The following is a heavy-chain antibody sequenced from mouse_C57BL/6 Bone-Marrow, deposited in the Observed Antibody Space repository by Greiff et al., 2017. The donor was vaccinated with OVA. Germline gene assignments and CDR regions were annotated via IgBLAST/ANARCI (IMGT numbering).Heavy chain of an antibody. V-gene: IGHV1-81*01. CDR3: ARLWLRREDFDY. CDR2: IYPRSGNT. CDR1: GYTFTSYG. D-gene: IGHD2-2*01. Sequence: QVQLQQSGAELARPGASVKLSCKASGYTFTSYGISWVKQRTGQGLEWIGEIYPRSGNTYYNEKFKGKVTLTADKSSSTAYMELRSLTSEDSAVYFCARLWLRREDFDYWGQGTTLTVSS. J-gene: IGHJ2*01.